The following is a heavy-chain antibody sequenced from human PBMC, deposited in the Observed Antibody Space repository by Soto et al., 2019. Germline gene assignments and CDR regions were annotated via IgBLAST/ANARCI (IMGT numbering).Heavy chain of an antibody. CDR1: GYTFTGYY. J-gene: IGHJ6*02. CDR3: ARSQSSSSGDDYYYGMDV. V-gene: IGHV1-2*04. D-gene: IGHD6-6*01. CDR2: INPNSGGT. Sequence: GASVKVSCKASGYTFTGYYMHWVRQAPGQGLEWMGWINPNSGGTNYAQKFQGWVTMTRDTSISTAYMELSRLRSDDTAVYYCARSQSSSSGDDYYYGMDVWGQGTTVTVSS.